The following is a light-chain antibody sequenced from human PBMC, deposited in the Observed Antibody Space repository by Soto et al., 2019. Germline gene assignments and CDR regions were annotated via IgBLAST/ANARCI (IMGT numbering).Light chain of an antibody. CDR2: DVN. Sequence: QSVLTQPASVSGSTGPSITISCTGTRSDIGAYNFVSWYQQHPGEVPKLMLYDVNVRLSGVSNRFSGSKSGNTASLTISGLQAEDEADYYCTSWTTSTTMLFGGGTKVTVL. CDR3: TSWTTSTTML. J-gene: IGLJ2*01. V-gene: IGLV2-14*03. CDR1: RSDIGAYNF.